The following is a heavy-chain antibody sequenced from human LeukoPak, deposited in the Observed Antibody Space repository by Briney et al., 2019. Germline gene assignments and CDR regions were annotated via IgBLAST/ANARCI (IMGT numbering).Heavy chain of an antibody. V-gene: IGHV3-13*01. D-gene: IGHD6-19*01. CDR2: IGISDDT. CDR1: GFTLRSYD. J-gene: IGHJ4*02. CDR3: ARGGILVSGIDEIDY. Sequence: GGSLRLSCAASGFTLRSYDMHWVRQVTGKGLEWVSAIGISDDTYYQGPVKGRFTISRENAKNSLYLQMNSLTAGDTAVYYCARGGILVSGIDEIDYWGQGTLVTVSS.